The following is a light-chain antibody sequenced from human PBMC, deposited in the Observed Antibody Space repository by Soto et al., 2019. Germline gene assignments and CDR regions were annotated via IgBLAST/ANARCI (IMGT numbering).Light chain of an antibody. CDR1: QSISSY. V-gene: IGKV1-39*01. Sequence: DMQMTQSASSLSASVGDRVTITCRASQSISSYLNWYQQTPGKAPKLLIYAASSLQSGVPSRFSGSGFGTDFTLTISSLQPEDFATYYCKQSYTTPRTFGQGTKGDIK. CDR3: KQSYTTPRT. CDR2: AAS. J-gene: IGKJ1*01.